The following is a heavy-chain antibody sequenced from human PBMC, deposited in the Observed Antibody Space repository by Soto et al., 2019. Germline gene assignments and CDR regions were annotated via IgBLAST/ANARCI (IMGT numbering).Heavy chain of an antibody. Sequence: QVQLVESGGGVVQPGRSLRLSCAASGFTFSSYGMHWVRQAPGKGLEWVAVISYDGSNKYYADSVKGRFTISRDNSKNTLYLQMNSLRAEDTAVYYCAKDGGYSYGYYYYYGMDVW. CDR2: ISYDGSNK. CDR3: AKDGGYSYGYYYYYGMDV. V-gene: IGHV3-30*18. D-gene: IGHD5-18*01. CDR1: GFTFSSYG. J-gene: IGHJ6*01.